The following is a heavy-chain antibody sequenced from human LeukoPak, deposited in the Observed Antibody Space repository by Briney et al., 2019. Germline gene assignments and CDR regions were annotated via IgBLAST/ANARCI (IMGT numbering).Heavy chain of an antibody. V-gene: IGHV3-74*01. CDR2: INADGSST. D-gene: IGHD2-15*01. CDR3: VSHLNTHDAFDA. Sequence: PGGSLRLSCAASGFTFSRYWMHWVRQAPGGGLVWVSRINADGSSTTYADSVKGRFTFSRDNARNSLYLQMRSLRAADTAVYFSVSHLNTHDAFDAWGQGTMVTVSS. CDR1: GFTFSRYW. J-gene: IGHJ3*01.